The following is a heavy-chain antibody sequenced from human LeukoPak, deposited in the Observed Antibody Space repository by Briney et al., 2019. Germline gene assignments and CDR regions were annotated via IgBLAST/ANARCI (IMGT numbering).Heavy chain of an antibody. V-gene: IGHV4-4*07. CDR2: IYTSGST. CDR1: GGSISSYY. CDR3: ARDTAMVTNDAFDI. D-gene: IGHD5-18*01. Sequence: SENLSLTCTVSGGSISSYYWSWIRQPAGKGLEWIGRIYTSGSTNYNPSLKSRVTMSVDTSKNQFSLKLSSVTAADTAVYYCARDTAMVTNDAFDIWGQGTMVTVSS. J-gene: IGHJ3*02.